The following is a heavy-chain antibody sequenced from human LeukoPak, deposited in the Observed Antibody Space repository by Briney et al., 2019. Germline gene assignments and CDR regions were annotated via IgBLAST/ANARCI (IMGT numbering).Heavy chain of an antibody. D-gene: IGHD1-26*01. Sequence: GGSLRLSCAASGFTFSSYAMNWVRQAPGKGLEWVSVIFSGGSTYYADSVKGRFTISRDNSKNTLYLQMNSLRAEDTAVYYCARGRDSGSYHYFDYWGQGTLVTVSS. CDR2: IFSGGST. J-gene: IGHJ4*02. CDR1: GFTFSSYA. CDR3: ARGRDSGSYHYFDY. V-gene: IGHV3-23*03.